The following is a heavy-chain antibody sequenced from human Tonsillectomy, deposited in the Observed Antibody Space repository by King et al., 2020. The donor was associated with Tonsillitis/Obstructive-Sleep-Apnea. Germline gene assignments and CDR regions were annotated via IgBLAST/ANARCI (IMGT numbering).Heavy chain of an antibody. J-gene: IGHJ4*02. CDR1: GASISSYY. CDR3: ARGNNYFDY. Sequence: MQLQESGPGLVKPSETLSLTCTVSGASISSYYWSWIRQPPGKGLECIGYIYYSGSSNYSPSLKSRVTMSVDTSKNQFSLKLSSVTAADTAVYYCARGNNYFDYWGQGTLVTVSS. V-gene: IGHV4-59*01. CDR2: IYYSGSS. D-gene: IGHD1/OR15-1a*01.